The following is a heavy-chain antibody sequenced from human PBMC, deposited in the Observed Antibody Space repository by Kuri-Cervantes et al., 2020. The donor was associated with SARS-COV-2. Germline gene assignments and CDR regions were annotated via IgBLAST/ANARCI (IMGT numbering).Heavy chain of an antibody. CDR1: GFTFSSYD. J-gene: IGHJ4*02. D-gene: IGHD3-22*01. V-gene: IGHV3-13*04. Sequence: GGSLRLSCAASGFTFSSYDMHWVRQATGKGLEWVSAIGTAGDTYYPGSVKGRFTISRDNAKNSLYLQMNSLRAEDTAVYYCARDLLNYYDSSGYGYWGQGTLVTVSS. CDR2: IGTAGDT. CDR3: ARDLLNYYDSSGYGY.